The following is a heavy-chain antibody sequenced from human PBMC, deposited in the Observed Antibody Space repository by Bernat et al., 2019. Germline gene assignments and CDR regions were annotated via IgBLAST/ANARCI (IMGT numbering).Heavy chain of an antibody. CDR3: ARGHYYYGSGSYSNWFDP. V-gene: IGHV4-31*03. CDR2: INHSGST. D-gene: IGHD3-10*01. CDR1: GGSISSGGYY. J-gene: IGHJ5*02. Sequence: QVQLQESGPGLVKPSQTLSLTCTVSGGSISSGGYYWSWIRQPPGKGLEWIGEINHSGSTNYNPSLKSRVTISVDTSKNQFSLKLSSVTAADTAVYYCARGHYYYGSGSYSNWFDPWGQGTLVTVSS.